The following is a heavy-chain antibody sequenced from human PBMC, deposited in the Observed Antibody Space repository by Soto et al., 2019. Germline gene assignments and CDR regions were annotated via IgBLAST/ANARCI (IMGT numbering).Heavy chain of an antibody. CDR1: GFTFSSYA. CDR2: ITSDGRT. D-gene: IGHD4-17*01. CDR3: AKDYSTVTTDPLSVVLFDY. Sequence: GGSLRLSFAASGFTFSSYAMSWVRQAPGKGLEWVSIITSDGRTYYADSVKGRFTISRDNSKNTVYLQMNSLRAEDTAVYYCAKDYSTVTTDPLSVVLFDYWGQGALVTVSS. J-gene: IGHJ4*02. V-gene: IGHV3-23*01.